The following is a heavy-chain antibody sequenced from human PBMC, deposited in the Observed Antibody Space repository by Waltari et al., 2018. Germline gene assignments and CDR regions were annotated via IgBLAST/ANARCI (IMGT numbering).Heavy chain of an antibody. D-gene: IGHD6-13*01. V-gene: IGHV3-21*01. J-gene: IGHJ6*02. CDR2: ISRSSSYI. Sequence: EVQLVESGGGLVKPGGSLRLSCAASGFTFSTYSLTWVRQAPGKVLEWVSSISRSSSYIDYADSVKGRFTISRDNAKNSLYLQMNSLRAEDTAVYYCARDRVAAAGYYYYGMDVGGQGTTVTVSS. CDR1: GFTFSTYS. CDR3: ARDRVAAAGYYYYGMDV.